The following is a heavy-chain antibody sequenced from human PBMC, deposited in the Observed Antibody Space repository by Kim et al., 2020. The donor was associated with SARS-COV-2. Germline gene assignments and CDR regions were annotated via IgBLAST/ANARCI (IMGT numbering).Heavy chain of an antibody. Sequence: YNPSLQSRATILMDTSKNEFSLKVNCVTAADAAVYYCARDLAGHDTFDIWGQGTLVTVSS. V-gene: IGHV4-31*02. J-gene: IGHJ3*02. CDR3: ARDLAGHDTFDI.